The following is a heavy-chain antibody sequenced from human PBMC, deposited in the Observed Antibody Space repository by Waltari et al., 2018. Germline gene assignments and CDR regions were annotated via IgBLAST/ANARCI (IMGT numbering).Heavy chain of an antibody. Sequence: EVQLLESGGGLVTPGGSLRLSCEASGFTFGTYSRNWVRQAPGEGLEWLSSISHGSSHIYYAGSVKVRFNISRDDAKNALYGQMSSLRAEDTAVYYCARVSGRLERYSDLDYWVQGTLVTVSS. D-gene: IGHD4-17*01. V-gene: IGHV3-21*01. CDR2: ISHGSSHI. J-gene: IGHJ4*02. CDR1: GFTFGTYS. CDR3: ARVSGRLERYSDLDY.